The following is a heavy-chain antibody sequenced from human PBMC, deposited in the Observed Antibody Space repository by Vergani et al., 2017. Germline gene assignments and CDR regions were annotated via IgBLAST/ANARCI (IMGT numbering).Heavy chain of an antibody. J-gene: IGHJ6*01. V-gene: IGHV3-30*02. CDR3: AKKGGSLYYYGVDG. Sequence: QEQLLQSGGGVVQPGGSLRLSCIGSGYTFGHFDMHWVRQAPGKGLAWVAFIRYDGSNPQYIDSVKGRFTISRDHSKDTLFLQMNGLRPEDTGTYFCAKKGGSLYYYGVDGWGQGTTITVPS. D-gene: IGHD1-26*01. CDR1: GYTFGHFD. CDR2: IRYDGSNP.